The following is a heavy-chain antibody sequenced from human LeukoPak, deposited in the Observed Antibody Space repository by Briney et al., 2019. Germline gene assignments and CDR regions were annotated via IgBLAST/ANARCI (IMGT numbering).Heavy chain of an antibody. Sequence: PGESLRLSCAVTGFTFEDYAMSWVRQPPGQGLEWLSYITHSGTSTSYADSVRGRFTISRDNAQNSLYLQMDSLRGDDTALYYCAKRGMTTIKEGFDYWGQGTLVTVSS. J-gene: IGHJ4*02. CDR1: GFTFEDYA. V-gene: IGHV3-20*04. CDR3: AKRGMTTIKEGFDY. D-gene: IGHD5-24*01. CDR2: ITHSGTST.